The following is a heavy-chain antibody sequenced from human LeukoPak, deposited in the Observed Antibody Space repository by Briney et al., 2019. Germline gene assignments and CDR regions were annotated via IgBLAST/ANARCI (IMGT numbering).Heavy chain of an antibody. Sequence: GGSLRLSCAASRFTVSSNYMSWVRPAPGKGLEWVSVIYSGGSTHYADSAKGRYTTSRDNSKNTLYLQMNSPSAEDTAVYYCARVDTAMVVDYWGQGTLVTVSS. CDR2: IYSGGST. J-gene: IGHJ4*02. D-gene: IGHD5-18*01. V-gene: IGHV3-53*01. CDR3: ARVDTAMVVDY. CDR1: RFTVSSNY.